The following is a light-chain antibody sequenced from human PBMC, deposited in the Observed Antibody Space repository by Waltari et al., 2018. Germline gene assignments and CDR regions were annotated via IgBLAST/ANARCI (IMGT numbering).Light chain of an antibody. CDR3: QQSYSTPL. CDR2: SAS. V-gene: IGKV1-39*01. J-gene: IGKJ3*01. CDR1: QNMGDN. Sequence: TCRASQNMGDNLHWYQHKPGKAPNLLISSASSLQTGVPSRFSGSGSGTDFTLTISSLQPEDFATYYCQQSYSTPLFGPGTKVDIK.